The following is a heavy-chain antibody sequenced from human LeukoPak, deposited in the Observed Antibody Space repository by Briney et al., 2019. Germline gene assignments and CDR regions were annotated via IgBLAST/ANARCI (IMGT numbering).Heavy chain of an antibody. Sequence: ASVKVSCKASGGTFSSYAISWVRQAPGQGLEWMGGIIPIFGTANYAQKFQGRVTITADESTSTAYMELSSLRSEDTTVYYCARYRGGYSGYDRSRKELNAFDIWGQGTMVTVSS. CDR1: GGTFSSYA. V-gene: IGHV1-69*13. CDR2: IIPIFGTA. J-gene: IGHJ3*02. D-gene: IGHD5-12*01. CDR3: ARYRGGYSGYDRSRKELNAFDI.